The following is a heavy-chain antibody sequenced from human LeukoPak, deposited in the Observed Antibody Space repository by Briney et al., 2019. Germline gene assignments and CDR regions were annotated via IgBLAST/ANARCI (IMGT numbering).Heavy chain of an antibody. Sequence: ASVKVSCKASGYTFTGYYMHWVRQAPGQGLEWMGWINPNSGGTNYAQKFQGRVTMTRDTSISTAYMELSRLRSDDTAVYYCAREIAAAGTTAYYYMDVWGEGTTVTVSS. CDR3: AREIAAAGTTAYYYMDV. J-gene: IGHJ6*03. CDR1: GYTFTGYY. V-gene: IGHV1-2*02. D-gene: IGHD6-13*01. CDR2: INPNSGGT.